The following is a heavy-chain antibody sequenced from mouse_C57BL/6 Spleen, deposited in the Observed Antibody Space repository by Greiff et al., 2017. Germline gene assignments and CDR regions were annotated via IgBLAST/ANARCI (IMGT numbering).Heavy chain of an antibody. Sequence: EVQLQQSGPELVKPGASVKMSCKASGYTFTDYNMHWVKQSHGKSLEWIGYINPNNGGTSYNQKFKGKATLTVNKSSSTAYMELRSLTSEDSAVYYCARAHYYGSSPFDDWGQGATLTFSS. CDR1: GYTFTDYN. V-gene: IGHV1-22*01. CDR3: ARAHYYGSSPFDD. D-gene: IGHD1-1*01. J-gene: IGHJ2*01. CDR2: INPNNGGT.